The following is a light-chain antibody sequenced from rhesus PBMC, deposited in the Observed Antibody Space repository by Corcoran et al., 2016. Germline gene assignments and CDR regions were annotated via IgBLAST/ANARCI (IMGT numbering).Light chain of an antibody. CDR3: QVWDSNTAHYI. Sequence: SYDLTQPPSVSVSPGQTARIPCGGDNIGSESVHWYRRKVPQAPVLVIHYDSDRPTGIPERFSGSKSGNSATLTISGVEAGDEADYYCQVWDSNTAHYIFGAGTRLTVL. V-gene: IGLV3-36*02. CDR2: YDS. J-gene: IGLJ1*01. CDR1: NIGSES.